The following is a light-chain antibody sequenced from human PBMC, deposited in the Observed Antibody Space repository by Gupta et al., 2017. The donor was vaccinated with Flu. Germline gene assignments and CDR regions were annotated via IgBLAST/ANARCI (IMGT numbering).Light chain of an antibody. CDR3: QSYDSSLNAYV. Sequence: QSVLSQPPSVSAAPGQRVTTSFTWSRSNIGAGSDVHWYQQLPETAPKLLIYGSTMRPSGRFSGSKSGASASLAITGLQAEEEADDFCQSYDSSLNAYVFGTGTKVTVL. J-gene: IGLJ1*01. CDR2: GST. V-gene: IGLV1-40*01. CDR1: RSNIGAGSD.